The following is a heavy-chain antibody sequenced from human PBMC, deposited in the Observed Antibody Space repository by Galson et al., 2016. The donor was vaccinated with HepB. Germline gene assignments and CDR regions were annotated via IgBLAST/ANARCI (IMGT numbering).Heavy chain of an antibody. D-gene: IGHD3-9*01. CDR3: VRHKADYYNSFTGYSALRGIDY. CDR2: IYPGDFDT. J-gene: IGHJ4*02. V-gene: IGHV5-51*01. Sequence: QSGAEVKKPGESLKISCKASGYTFTTYWIGWVRQMPGKALEWMGTIYPGDFDTRYSPSFQGQVTISADKSINTAYLQWWSSLKASDTAMYYCVRHKADYYNSFTGYSALRGIDYWGQGTLVTVSS. CDR1: GYTFTTYW.